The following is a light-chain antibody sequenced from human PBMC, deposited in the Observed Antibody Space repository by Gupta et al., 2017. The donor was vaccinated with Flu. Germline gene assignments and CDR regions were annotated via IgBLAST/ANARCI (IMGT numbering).Light chain of an antibody. CDR1: QSVGTY. V-gene: IGKV3-11*01. J-gene: IGKJ5*01. Sequence: DIVFTPPPATLSLSPGERATLSCRASQSVGTYLDWYQQKPGQAPRLLIYDASNRATGIPARFSGSGSGTDFTLTISSLEPEDFAVYCCQQRCKCPITFGRMTRLEMK. CDR2: DAS. CDR3: QQRCKCPIT.